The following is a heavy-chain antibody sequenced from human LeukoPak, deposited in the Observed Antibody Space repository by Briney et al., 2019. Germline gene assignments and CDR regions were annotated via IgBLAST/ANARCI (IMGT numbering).Heavy chain of an antibody. V-gene: IGHV1-8*03. D-gene: IGHD3-3*01. J-gene: IGHJ4*02. CDR1: GYTFTSYD. CDR2: MNPNSGNT. Sequence: ASVKVSCKASGYTFTSYDINWVLQATGQGLEWMGWMNPNSGNTGYAQKFQGRVTITRNTSISTAYMELSSLRSEDTAVYYCARGRRITIFGVVITLDFDYWGQGTLVTVSS. CDR3: ARGRRITIFGVVITLDFDY.